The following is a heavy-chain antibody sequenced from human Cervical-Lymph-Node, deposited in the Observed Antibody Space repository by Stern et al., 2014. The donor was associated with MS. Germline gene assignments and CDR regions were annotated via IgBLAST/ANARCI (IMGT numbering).Heavy chain of an antibody. J-gene: IGHJ6*02. CDR2: IKQDGSET. CDR3: ARDDYYGSGRIDYYYYGMDV. Sequence: EVQMVESGGGLVQPGGSLRLSCAGSGFTFSTYWMTWVRQAPGKGLEWVATIKQDGSETYDVDSVKGRLTISRNHDKNSLFLQMNSLRAEDTALYYCARDDYYGSGRIDYYYYGMDVWGHGTTVAVSS. D-gene: IGHD3-10*01. V-gene: IGHV3-7*01. CDR1: GFTFSTYW.